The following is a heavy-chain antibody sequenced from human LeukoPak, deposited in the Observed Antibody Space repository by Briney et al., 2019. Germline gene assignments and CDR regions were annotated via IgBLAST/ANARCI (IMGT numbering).Heavy chain of an antibody. J-gene: IGHJ4*02. D-gene: IGHD4-17*01. Sequence: GGSLRLSCAASGFTFSDYYMSWIRQAPGKGLEWVSFISSSGSTIYYADSVKGRLVISRDNAKNSLYLQMNSLRAEDTAVYYCARVGWTSVTFFDYWGQGTLVTVSS. CDR2: ISSSGSTI. V-gene: IGHV3-11*01. CDR3: ARVGWTSVTFFDY. CDR1: GFTFSDYY.